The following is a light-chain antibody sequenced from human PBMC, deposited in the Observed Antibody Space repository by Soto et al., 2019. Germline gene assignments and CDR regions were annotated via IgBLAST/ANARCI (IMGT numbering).Light chain of an antibody. V-gene: IGLV2-23*02. CDR2: EIS. CDR3: CSYSRSTTLV. Sequence: QSALAQPASVSGSPGQSITISCTGTSSDVGSYTLVSWYQQHPGKAPKLMIYEISKRPSGVSDRFSGSRSGNTASLTVSGLQAEDEADYYCCSYSRSTTLVFGTGTKVTVL. J-gene: IGLJ1*01. CDR1: SSDVGSYTL.